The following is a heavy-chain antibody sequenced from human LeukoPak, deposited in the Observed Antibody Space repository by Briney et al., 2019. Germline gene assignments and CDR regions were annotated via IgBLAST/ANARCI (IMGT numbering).Heavy chain of an antibody. J-gene: IGHJ6*02. CDR3: AKDLAGDSYYGMDV. Sequence: GGSLRLSCSASGFTFSSYAMSWVRQAPGKGLEWVSAISGSGGSTYYADSVKGRFTISRDNSKNTLYLQMNSLRAEDTAVYYCAKDLAGDSYYGMDVWGQGTTVTVSS. CDR2: ISGSGGST. V-gene: IGHV3-23*01. D-gene: IGHD2-8*02. CDR1: GFTFSSYA.